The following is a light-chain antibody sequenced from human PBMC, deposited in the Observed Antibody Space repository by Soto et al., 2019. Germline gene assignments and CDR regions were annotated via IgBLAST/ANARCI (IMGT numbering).Light chain of an antibody. CDR2: GNS. J-gene: IGLJ3*02. CDR3: QSYDSSLSVWV. Sequence: QSVLTQPPSVSGAPGQRVTISCTGSSSNIGAGYDVHWYQQLPGTAPKLLIYGNSNRPSGVPDRFSDSKSGTSASLAITGLQAEDEADYYCQSYDSSLSVWVFGGGTKLTVL. V-gene: IGLV1-40*01. CDR1: SSNIGAGYD.